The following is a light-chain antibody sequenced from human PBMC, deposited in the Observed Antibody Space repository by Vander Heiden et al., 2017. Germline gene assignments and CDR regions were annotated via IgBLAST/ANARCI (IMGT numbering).Light chain of an antibody. J-gene: IGKJ4*01. V-gene: IGKV4-1*01. CDR3: QQDDSTPLT. Sequence: DIVMTQSPDPVAVSLCERATINCKSSQSVLYSSNNKNYLAWYQQKPGQPPKLLIYWASTRESGVPDRFSGSGSGTDFTLTISSLQAEDVAVYYCQQDDSTPLTFGGGTKVEIK. CDR1: QSVLYSSNNKNY. CDR2: WAS.